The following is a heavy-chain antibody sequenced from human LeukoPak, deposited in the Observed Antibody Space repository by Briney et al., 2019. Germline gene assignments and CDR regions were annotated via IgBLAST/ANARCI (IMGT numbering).Heavy chain of an antibody. CDR3: AELGITMIGGV. CDR2: ISSSGSTI. V-gene: IGHV3-48*04. Sequence: GGSLRLSCAASGFTFSSYWMNWIRQAPGEGLEWVSYISSSGSTIYYADSVKGRFTISRDNAKNSLYLQMNSLRAEDTAVYYCAELGITMIGGVWGKGTTVTISS. J-gene: IGHJ6*04. D-gene: IGHD3-10*02. CDR1: GFTFSSYW.